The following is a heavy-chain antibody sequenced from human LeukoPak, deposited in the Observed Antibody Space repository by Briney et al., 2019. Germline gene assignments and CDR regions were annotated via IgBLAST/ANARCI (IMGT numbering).Heavy chain of an antibody. CDR2: IWYDGSNK. V-gene: IGHV3-33*01. Sequence: GGSLRLSCAASGFTLSSYGMHWVRQAPGKGLEWVAVIWYDGSNKYYADSVKGRFTISRDNSKNTLYLQMNSLRAEDTAVYYCARGGYSGYDDSDYWGQGTLVTVSS. CDR3: ARGGYSGYDDSDY. D-gene: IGHD5-12*01. CDR1: GFTLSSYG. J-gene: IGHJ4*02.